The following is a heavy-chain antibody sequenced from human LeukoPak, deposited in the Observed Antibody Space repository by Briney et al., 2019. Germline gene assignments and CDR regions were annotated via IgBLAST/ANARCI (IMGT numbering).Heavy chain of an antibody. J-gene: IGHJ4*02. Sequence: ASVKVSCKVSGHTLTELSMHWVRQAPGKGLEWMGGFDPEDGETIYAQKFQGRVTMTEDTSTDTAYMELSSLRSEDTAVYYCATGDLAYCGGDCLFPFDYWGQGTLVTVSS. CDR1: GHTLTELS. D-gene: IGHD2-21*02. CDR3: ATGDLAYCGGDCLFPFDY. V-gene: IGHV1-24*01. CDR2: FDPEDGET.